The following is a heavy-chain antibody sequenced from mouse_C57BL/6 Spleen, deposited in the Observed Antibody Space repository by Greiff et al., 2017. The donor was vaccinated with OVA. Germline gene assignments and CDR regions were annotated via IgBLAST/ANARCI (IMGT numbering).Heavy chain of an antibody. V-gene: IGHV1-39*01. J-gene: IGHJ4*01. Sequence: EVQLQQSGPELVKPGASVKISCKASGYSFTDYYMNWVKQSNGKSLEWIGVINPNYGTTSYNQKFKGKATLTVDQSSSTAYMQLNSLTSEDSAVDYGARGVYYGSSSYAMDYWGQGTSVTVSS. D-gene: IGHD1-1*01. CDR2: INPNYGTT. CDR1: GYSFTDYY. CDR3: ARGVYYGSSSYAMDY.